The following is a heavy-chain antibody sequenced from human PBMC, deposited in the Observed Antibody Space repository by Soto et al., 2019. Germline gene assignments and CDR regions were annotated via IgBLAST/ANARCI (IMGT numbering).Heavy chain of an antibody. Sequence: ASVKVSCKASGYAFTGYYMHWVRQAPGQGLEWMGWINPNSGGTNYAQKFQGRVTMTRDTSISTAYMELSRLRSDDTAVYYCARDKSSLWGWFDPWGQGTLVTVS. D-gene: IGHD6-13*01. CDR2: INPNSGGT. J-gene: IGHJ5*02. CDR3: ARDKSSLWGWFDP. V-gene: IGHV1-2*02. CDR1: GYAFTGYY.